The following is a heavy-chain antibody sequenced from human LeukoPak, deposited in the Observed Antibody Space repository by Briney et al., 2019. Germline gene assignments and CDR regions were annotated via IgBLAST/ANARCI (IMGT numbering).Heavy chain of an antibody. CDR1: GYTFTGYY. CDR3: ARGPPYSSSSGVVENFDY. CDR2: INPNSGGT. Sequence: ASVKVSCKASGYTFTGYYMHWVRQAPGQGLEWMGRINPNSGGTNYAQKFQGRVTMTRDTSTSTVYMELSSLRSEDTAVYYCARGPPYSSSSGVVENFDYWGQGTLVTVSS. V-gene: IGHV1-2*06. D-gene: IGHD6-6*01. J-gene: IGHJ4*02.